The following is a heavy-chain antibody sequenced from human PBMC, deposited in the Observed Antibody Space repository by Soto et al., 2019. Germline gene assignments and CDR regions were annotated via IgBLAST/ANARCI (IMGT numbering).Heavy chain of an antibody. CDR2: ISSSSSYI. CDR3: ARDQRLVLEYYYYYGMDV. V-gene: IGHV3-21*01. J-gene: IGHJ6*02. CDR1: GFTFSSYS. Sequence: EVQLVESGGGLVKPGGSLRLSCAASGFTFSSYSMNWVRQAPGKGLEWVSSISSSSSYIYYAVSVKGRFTISRDNAKNSLYLQMNSLRAEDTAVYYCARDQRLVLEYYYYYGMDVWGQGTTVTVSS. D-gene: IGHD6-13*01.